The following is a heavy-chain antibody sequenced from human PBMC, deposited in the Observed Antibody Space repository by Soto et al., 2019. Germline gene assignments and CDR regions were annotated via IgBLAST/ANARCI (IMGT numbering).Heavy chain of an antibody. D-gene: IGHD5-18*01. V-gene: IGHV1-18*01. CDR3: ARVAGQLWLARSLQSPNYYMDV. Sequence: GASVKVSCKASGYTFTGYGISWVRQAPGQGLEWMGWISAYNGNTNYAQKLQGRVTMTTDTSTSTAYMELRSLRSDDTAVYYCARVAGQLWLARSLQSPNYYMDVWGKGTTVTVSS. J-gene: IGHJ6*03. CDR1: GYTFTGYG. CDR2: ISAYNGNT.